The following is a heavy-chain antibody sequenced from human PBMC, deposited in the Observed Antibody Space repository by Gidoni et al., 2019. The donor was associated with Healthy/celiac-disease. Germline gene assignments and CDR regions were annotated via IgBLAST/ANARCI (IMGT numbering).Heavy chain of an antibody. Sequence: QVQLQESGPGLVKPSETLSLTCTVSGGSISSYYWSWIRQPPGKGLEWIGYIYYSGSTNYNPSLKSRVTISVDTSKNQFSLKLSSVTAADTAVYYCARDRPADIVLAPAAIRTRYYYYGMDVWGQGTTVTVSS. CDR3: ARDRPADIVLAPAAIRTRYYYYGMDV. CDR2: IYYSGST. V-gene: IGHV4-59*01. CDR1: GGSISSYY. D-gene: IGHD2-2*01. J-gene: IGHJ6*02.